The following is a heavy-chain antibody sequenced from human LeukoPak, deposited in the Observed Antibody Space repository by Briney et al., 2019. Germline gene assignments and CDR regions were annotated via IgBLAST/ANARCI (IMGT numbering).Heavy chain of an antibody. J-gene: IGHJ4*02. D-gene: IGHD3-10*01. CDR2: IESKTDGGTT. V-gene: IGHV3-15*04. CDR1: GFSFSDAW. Sequence: PGGSLRLSCAASGFSFSDAWMSWVRQIPGRGLEWVGRIESKTDGGTTDYAAPVKGRFTISRDDSTNTLYLQMNSLKSEDTAVYYCTTYGSGRKFNYWGQGILVTVSS. CDR3: TTYGSGRKFNY.